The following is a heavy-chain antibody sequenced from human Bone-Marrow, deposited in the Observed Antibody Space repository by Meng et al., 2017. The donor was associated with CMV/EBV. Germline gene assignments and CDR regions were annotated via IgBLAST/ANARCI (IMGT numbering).Heavy chain of an antibody. Sequence: SETLSLTCTVSGGSVSSGSHYWSWIRQPPGKGLEWIGYIYYSGSTNYNPSLKSRVTISVDTSKTQFSLKLSSVTAADTAVYYCARDRGGNPHYYYGMDVWGQGTTVTVSS. V-gene: IGHV4-61*01. CDR3: ARDRGGNPHYYYGMDV. J-gene: IGHJ6*02. D-gene: IGHD2-15*01. CDR1: GGSVSSGSHY. CDR2: IYYSGST.